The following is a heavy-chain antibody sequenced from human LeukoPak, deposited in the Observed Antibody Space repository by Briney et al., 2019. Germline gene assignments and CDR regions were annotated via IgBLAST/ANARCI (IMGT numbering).Heavy chain of an antibody. CDR3: ARSRSGSAYDAFDL. Sequence: PSETLSLTCTVSGGSISSYYWSWIRQPPGKGLEWIGYIYYSGSTNYNPSLKSRVTISVDTSKNQFSLKLSSVTAADTAVYYCARSRSGSAYDAFDLWGHGTMVTVSS. CDR2: IYYSGST. CDR1: GGSISSYY. D-gene: IGHD1-26*01. V-gene: IGHV4-59*01. J-gene: IGHJ3*01.